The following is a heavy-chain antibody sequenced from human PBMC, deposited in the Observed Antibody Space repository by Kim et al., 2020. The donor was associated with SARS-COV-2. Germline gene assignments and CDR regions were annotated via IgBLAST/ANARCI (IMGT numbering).Heavy chain of an antibody. CDR3: ARDLCGRYCSGGSCYYYYYGMDV. D-gene: IGHD2-15*01. J-gene: IGHJ6*02. CDR1: GFTFSSYW. V-gene: IGHV3-74*01. CDR2: INSDGSST. Sequence: GGSLRLSCAASGFTFSSYWMHWVRQAPGKGLVWVSRINSDGSSTSYADSVKGRFTISRDNAKNTLYLQMNSLRAEDTAVYYCARDLCGRYCSGGSCYYYYYGMDVWGQGTTVTVSS.